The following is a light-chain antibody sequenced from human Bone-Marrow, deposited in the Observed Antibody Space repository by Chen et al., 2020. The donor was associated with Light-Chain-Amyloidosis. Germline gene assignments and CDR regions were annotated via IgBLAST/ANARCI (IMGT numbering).Light chain of an antibody. CDR2: DVS. CDR3: SSYTSSSTLV. CDR1: SSDVGGYNY. Sequence: QSALTQPASVSGSPGQSITISCTGTSSDVGGYNYVSWYQQHPGKAPKLIIFDVSNRPSGVSYRFSGSKPGNTASLTIAGLQAEDEADYYCSSYTSSSTLVFGGGTKLTVL. J-gene: IGLJ2*01. V-gene: IGLV2-14*03.